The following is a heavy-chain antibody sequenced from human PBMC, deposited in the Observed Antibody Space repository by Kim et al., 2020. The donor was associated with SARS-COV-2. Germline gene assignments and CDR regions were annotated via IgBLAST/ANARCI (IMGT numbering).Heavy chain of an antibody. J-gene: IGHJ4*02. D-gene: IGHD1-26*01. V-gene: IGHV3-11*04. CDR1: GVNLNNFSDRH. CDR3: AGSPREVGY. Sequence: GGSLRLSCVASGVNLNNFSDRHISWILQAPGKGLEWLSYISPTGGAAYADSVMGRFTISRDNSKKTLFLQVHSLRAEDTALYYCAGSPREVGYWGQGTLVTVSS. CDR2: ISPTGGAA.